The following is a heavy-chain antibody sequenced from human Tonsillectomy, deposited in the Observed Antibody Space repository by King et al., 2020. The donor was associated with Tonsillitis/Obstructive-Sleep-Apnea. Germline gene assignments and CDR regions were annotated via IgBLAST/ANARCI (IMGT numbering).Heavy chain of an antibody. J-gene: IGHJ4*02. CDR1: GFTFSSYE. V-gene: IGHV3-48*03. Sequence: VQLVESGGGLVQPGGSLRLSCAASGFTFSSYEMNWVRQAPGKGLEWVSYISSSGTTIYYPDSVKGRFTISRDNANNSLYLQMNSLRAEDTAVYYCARDPTMVRGVTDFDYWGQGTLVTVSS. CDR3: ARDPTMVRGVTDFDY. D-gene: IGHD3-10*01. CDR2: ISSSGTTI.